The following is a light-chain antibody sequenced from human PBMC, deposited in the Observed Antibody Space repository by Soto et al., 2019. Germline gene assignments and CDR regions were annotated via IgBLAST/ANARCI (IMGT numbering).Light chain of an antibody. CDR1: QSVGREY. CDR2: GAS. J-gene: IGKJ1*01. Sequence: EILLTQYPGTLSLSPGERATLSCRGSQSVGREYLAWYQQKPGQAPRILIFGASGRATGIPDRFSGSGDGTDLTITISRLENEDFAVYYCQQYGSLSWTFGQGTKVDIK. CDR3: QQYGSLSWT. V-gene: IGKV3-20*01.